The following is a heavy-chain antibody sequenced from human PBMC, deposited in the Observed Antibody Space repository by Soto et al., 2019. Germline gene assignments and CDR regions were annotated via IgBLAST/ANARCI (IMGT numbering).Heavy chain of an antibody. CDR2: IDPSDSYT. D-gene: IGHD6-6*01. CDR3: AISSIAARLSGMDV. CDR1: GYSFTSYW. V-gene: IGHV5-10-1*01. J-gene: IGHJ6*02. Sequence: GESRKISCKGSGYSFTSYWISWVRQMPGKGLEWMGRIDPSDSYTNYSPSFQGHVTISADKSISTAYLQWSSLKASDTAMYYCAISSIAARLSGMDVWGQGTTVTVSS.